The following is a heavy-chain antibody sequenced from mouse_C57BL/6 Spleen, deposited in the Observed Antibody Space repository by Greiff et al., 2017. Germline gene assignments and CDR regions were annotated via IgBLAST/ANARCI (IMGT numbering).Heavy chain of an antibody. Sequence: QVQLQQSGAELVRPGASVKLSCKASGYTFTDYYINWVKQRPGQGLEWIARIYPGSGNTYYNEKFKGKATLTAEKSSSTAYMQLSSLTSEDSAVXFRARDPYYSNYGAMDYWGQGTSVTVSS. CDR3: ARDPYYSNYGAMDY. CDR1: GYTFTDYY. CDR2: IYPGSGNT. J-gene: IGHJ4*01. D-gene: IGHD2-5*01. V-gene: IGHV1-76*01.